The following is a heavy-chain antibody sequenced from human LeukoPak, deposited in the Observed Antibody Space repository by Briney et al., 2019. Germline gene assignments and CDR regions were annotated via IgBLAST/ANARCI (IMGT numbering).Heavy chain of an antibody. V-gene: IGHV1-2*02. D-gene: IGHD2-2*01. CDR1: GYTFTGYY. Sequence: GASVKVSCKASGYTFTGYYMHWVRQAPGQGLEWMGWINPNSGGTNYAQKFQGRVTMTRDTSISTAYMELSRLRSDDTAVYYCARDRGIVVVPAAILYWGQGTLVTVSS. J-gene: IGHJ4*02. CDR3: ARDRGIVVVPAAILY. CDR2: INPNSGGT.